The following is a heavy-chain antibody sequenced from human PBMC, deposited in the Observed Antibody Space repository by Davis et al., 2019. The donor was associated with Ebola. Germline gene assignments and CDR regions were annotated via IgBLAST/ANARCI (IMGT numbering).Heavy chain of an antibody. J-gene: IGHJ4*02. Sequence: GESLKISCAASGFTFSSYSMNWVRQAPGKGLEWVSSISSSSSYIYYADSVKGRFTISRDNAKNSLYLQMNSLIAEDTAVYYCARVPIGHFDWLLSLWGQGTLVTVSS. CDR2: ISSSSSYI. CDR3: ARVPIGHFDWLLSL. D-gene: IGHD3-9*01. V-gene: IGHV3-21*01. CDR1: GFTFSSYS.